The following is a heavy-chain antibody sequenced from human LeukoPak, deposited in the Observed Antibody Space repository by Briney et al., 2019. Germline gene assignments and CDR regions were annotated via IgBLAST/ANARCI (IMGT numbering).Heavy chain of an antibody. CDR2: IYHSGST. CDR1: GGSISSSNW. D-gene: IGHD6-13*01. J-gene: IGHJ3*02. Sequence: SGTLSLTCAVSGGSISSSNWWSWVRQPPGKGLEWIGEIYHSGSTNYNPSLKSRVTISVDKSKNQISLKLSSVTAADTAVYYCARDDGRSSSWYDAFDIWGQGTMVTVSS. CDR3: ARDDGRSSSWYDAFDI. V-gene: IGHV4-4*02.